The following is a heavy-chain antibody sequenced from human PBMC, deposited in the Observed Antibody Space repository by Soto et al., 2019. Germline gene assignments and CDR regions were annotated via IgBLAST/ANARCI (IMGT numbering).Heavy chain of an antibody. CDR2: ISYDGSNK. J-gene: IGHJ6*02. Sequence: QVQLVESGGGVVQPGRSLRLSCAASGFTFSSYGMHWVRQAPGKGLEWVAVISYDGSNKYYADSVKGRFTISRDNSKNTLYLQMNSLRAEDTAVYYWAKGPAIVLVPAAMNYYYGMDVCGQGTTVTVSS. V-gene: IGHV3-30*18. CDR1: GFTFSSYG. D-gene: IGHD2-2*01. CDR3: AKGPAIVLVPAAMNYYYGMDV.